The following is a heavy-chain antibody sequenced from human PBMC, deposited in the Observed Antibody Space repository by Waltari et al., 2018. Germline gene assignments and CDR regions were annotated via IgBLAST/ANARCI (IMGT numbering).Heavy chain of an antibody. CDR1: GGSITTSY. J-gene: IGHJ4*02. CDR3: ARGSSSGWYGYFDY. CDR2: TSDTGST. D-gene: IGHD6-13*01. Sequence: QVQLQESGPGLVKPSETLSPTCTVSGGSITTSYWSWIRQPPGKGLEWIGYTSDTGSTNYNPSLKSRVTISVDTSKNQFSLKLSSVTAADTAVYYCARGSSSGWYGYFDYWGQGTRVTVSS. V-gene: IGHV4-59*01.